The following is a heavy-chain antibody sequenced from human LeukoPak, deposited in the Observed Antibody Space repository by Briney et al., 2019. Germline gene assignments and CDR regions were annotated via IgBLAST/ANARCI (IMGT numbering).Heavy chain of an antibody. J-gene: IGHJ5*02. CDR3: ARGAYGSGNSDP. D-gene: IGHD3-10*01. V-gene: IGHV1-69*13. Sequence: SVKVSCKASGGTFSSYAISWVRQAPGQGLEWMGGIILIFGTANYAQKFQGRVTITADESTSTAYMELSSLRSEDTAVYYCARGAYGSGNSDPWGQGTLVIVSS. CDR1: GGTFSSYA. CDR2: IILIFGTA.